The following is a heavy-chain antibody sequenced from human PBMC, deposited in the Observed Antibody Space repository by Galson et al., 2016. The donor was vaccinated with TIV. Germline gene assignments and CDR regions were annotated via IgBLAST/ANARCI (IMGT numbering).Heavy chain of an antibody. D-gene: IGHD1-26*01. CDR1: GFSFRNYV. CDR2: VSLSGAYT. CDR3: AKVGKSGDYSWDAFDV. V-gene: IGHV3-23*01. Sequence: SLRLSCAASGFSFRNYVMNWVRLAPGKGLEWVSSVSLSGAYTYYADSVKGRFTISRDNAKYTLFLQLNSLRAGDTAIYYCAKVGKSGDYSWDAFDVWGQGTVVAVSS. J-gene: IGHJ3*01.